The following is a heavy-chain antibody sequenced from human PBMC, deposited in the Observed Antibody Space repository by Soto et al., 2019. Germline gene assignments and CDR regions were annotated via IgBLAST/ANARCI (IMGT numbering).Heavy chain of an antibody. CDR3: ARDLGVAGYNWFDP. CDR2: IIPIFGTA. V-gene: IGHV1-69*12. J-gene: IGHJ5*02. Sequence: QVQLVQSGAEVKKPGSSVKVSCKASGGTFSSYAISWVRQAPGQGLEWMGGIIPIFGTANYAQKFQGRVTITADESTSTASMELSRLRSEDTDVYYCARDLGVAGYNWFDPWGQGTLVTVSS. D-gene: IGHD6-19*01. CDR1: GGTFSSYA.